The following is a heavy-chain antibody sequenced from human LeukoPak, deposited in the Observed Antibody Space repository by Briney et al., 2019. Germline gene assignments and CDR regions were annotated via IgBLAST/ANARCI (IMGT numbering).Heavy chain of an antibody. J-gene: IGHJ4*02. V-gene: IGHV4-34*01. CDR2: INHSGYT. D-gene: IGHD3-16*01. Sequence: SETLSLTCAVSGVSFNDYYWSWVRQTPGKGLEWIGEINHSGYTNDSPSLKSRVTLSIDTSRKQFSLNVRSVTVAATGIYYCTRMTLGDDYWGQGTLVTVSS. CDR1: GVSFNDYY. CDR3: TRMTLGDDY.